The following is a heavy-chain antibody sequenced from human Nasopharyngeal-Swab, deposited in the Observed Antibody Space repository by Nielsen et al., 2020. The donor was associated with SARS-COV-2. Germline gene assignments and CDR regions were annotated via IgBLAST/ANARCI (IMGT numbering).Heavy chain of an antibody. Sequence: SLKISCAASGFTFDDYAMHWVRQAPGKGLEWVSGISWNSGSIGYADSVKGRFTISRDNAKNSLYLQMISLRAEDTALYYCAKDMSPNTYYYYMDVWGKGTTVTVSS. CDR2: ISWNSGSI. CDR1: GFTFDDYA. J-gene: IGHJ6*03. CDR3: AKDMSPNTYYYYMDV. V-gene: IGHV3-9*01.